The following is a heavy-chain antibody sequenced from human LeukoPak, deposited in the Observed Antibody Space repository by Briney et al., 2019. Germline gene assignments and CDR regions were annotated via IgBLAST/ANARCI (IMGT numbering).Heavy chain of an antibody. CDR2: ITASGTAM. V-gene: IGHV3-48*01. D-gene: IGHD3-22*01. J-gene: IGHJ4*02. CDR1: GFTFSSYS. CDR3: AKGSYYDSSGSFYFDY. Sequence: GGSLRLSCAASGFTFSSYSMNWVRQAPGKGPEWVSHITASGTAMFYADSVKGRFTISRDNAKNSLYLQMNSLGTEDTAAYYCAKGSYYDSSGSFYFDYWGQGTLVTVSS.